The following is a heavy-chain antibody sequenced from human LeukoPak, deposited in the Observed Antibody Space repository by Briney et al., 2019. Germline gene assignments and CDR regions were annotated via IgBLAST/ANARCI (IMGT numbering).Heavy chain of an antibody. CDR3: ARVMGRYCSSTSCYVDY. D-gene: IGHD2-2*01. CDR2: ITGSGGRT. J-gene: IGHJ4*02. V-gene: IGHV3-23*01. CDR1: GFTFSSYA. Sequence: GGSLRLSCAASGFTFSSYAMNWVRQAPGKGLEWVSAITGSGGRTYYADSVKGRFTISRDNSKNTLYLQMNSLRAEDTAVYYCARVMGRYCSSTSCYVDYWGQGTLVTVSP.